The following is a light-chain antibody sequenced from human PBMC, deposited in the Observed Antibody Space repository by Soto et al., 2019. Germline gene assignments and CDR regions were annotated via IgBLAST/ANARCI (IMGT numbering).Light chain of an antibody. CDR2: GAS. Sequence: EIVLTQSPGTLSLSPGERATLSCRASQCVSSSYLAWYQQKPGQAPRLLIYGASSRATGIPDRFSGSGSGTDFTLTISSLEPEDFAVYYCQQYGSSSLTFGGGTKVDIK. J-gene: IGKJ4*01. V-gene: IGKV3-20*01. CDR1: QCVSSSY. CDR3: QQYGSSSLT.